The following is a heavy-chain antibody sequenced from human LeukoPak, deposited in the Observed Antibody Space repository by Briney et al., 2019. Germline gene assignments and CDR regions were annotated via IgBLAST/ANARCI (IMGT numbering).Heavy chain of an antibody. CDR2: INAGHGNT. V-gene: IGHV1-3*01. D-gene: IGHD3-3*01. CDR3: ARDLGGLLYNYYYYGMDV. CDR1: GYTFSSYA. Sequence: ASVKVSCKASGYTFSSYAMHWVRQAPGQRLEWMGWINAGHGNTKYSQKFQGRVTITRDTSASTAYMELSSLRSEDTAVYYCARDLGGLLYNYYYYGMDVWGQGTTVTVSS. J-gene: IGHJ6*02.